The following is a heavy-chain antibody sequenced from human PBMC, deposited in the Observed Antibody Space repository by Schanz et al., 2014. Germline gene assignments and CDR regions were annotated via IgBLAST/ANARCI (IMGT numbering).Heavy chain of an antibody. J-gene: IGHJ3*02. CDR3: ARGMRESLLLRAWLFAFES. V-gene: IGHV4-34*01. CDR2: VNQSGTT. Sequence: GAGLLKPSETLSLTCAVYGVSFSSNYWSWFRQPPGTGLEWIEEVNQSGTTNYNPSLEMLVRVRVDTSRKQGAMTLGLVTDAETTVYYWARGMRESLLLRAWLFAFESRGPGTMVDVSS. CDR1: GVSFSSNY. D-gene: IGHD2-15*01.